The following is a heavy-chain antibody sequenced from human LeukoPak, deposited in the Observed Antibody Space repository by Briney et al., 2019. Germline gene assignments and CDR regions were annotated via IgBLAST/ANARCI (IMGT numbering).Heavy chain of an antibody. Sequence: GGSLRLSCAASGFTFSTYGMHWVRQGPGKGLEWVTFIPFDGSKKFYADSVKGRFTISRDNSKNMLYLQMESLRADDTAVYFCVGDFDYWGQGTLVTVCS. CDR1: GFTFSTYG. V-gene: IGHV3-30*02. J-gene: IGHJ4*02. CDR2: IPFDGSKK. D-gene: IGHD3-16*01. CDR3: VGDFDY.